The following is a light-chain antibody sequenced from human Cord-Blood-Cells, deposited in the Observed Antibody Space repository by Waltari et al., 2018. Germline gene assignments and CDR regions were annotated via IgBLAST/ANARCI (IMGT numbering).Light chain of an antibody. J-gene: IGLJ2*01. Sequence: QSVLTQPPSASGTPGQRVTISCSGSSSTIGSNYVYWYQQLPETAPKLLIYRNNQRPSGVPDRFSGSKSGTSASLAISGLRSEDEADYYCAAWDDSLSGVVFGGGTKLTVL. V-gene: IGLV1-47*01. CDR1: SSTIGSNY. CDR3: AAWDDSLSGVV. CDR2: RNN.